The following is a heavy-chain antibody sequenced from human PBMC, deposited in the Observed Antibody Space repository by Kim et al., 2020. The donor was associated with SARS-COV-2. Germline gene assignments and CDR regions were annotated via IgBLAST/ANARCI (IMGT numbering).Heavy chain of an antibody. D-gene: IGHD3-22*01. Sequence: GGSLRLSCAASGFTFSDYYMSWIRQAPGKGLEWVSYISSSGSTIYYADSVKGRFTISRDNAKNSLYLQMNSLRAEDTAVYYCARTPRYYYDSSADYWGQGTLVTVSS. CDR1: GFTFSDYY. V-gene: IGHV3-11*01. CDR2: ISSSGSTI. J-gene: IGHJ4*02. CDR3: ARTPRYYYDSSADY.